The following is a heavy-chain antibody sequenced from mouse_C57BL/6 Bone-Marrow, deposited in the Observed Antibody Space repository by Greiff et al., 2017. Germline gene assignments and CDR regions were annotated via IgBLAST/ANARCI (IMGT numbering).Heavy chain of an antibody. V-gene: IGHV1-81*01. Sequence: QVQLQQSGAELARPGASVKLSCKASGYTFTSYGISWVKQRTGQGLEWIGAINPRSGNTSYNEKFKGKATLTADKSSSTAYMELRSLASEDSAVCFCAGLGSGGLAYWGQGTLVTVSA. CDR2: INPRSGNT. CDR3: AGLGSGGLAY. CDR1: GYTFTSYG. J-gene: IGHJ3*01. D-gene: IGHD1-1*01.